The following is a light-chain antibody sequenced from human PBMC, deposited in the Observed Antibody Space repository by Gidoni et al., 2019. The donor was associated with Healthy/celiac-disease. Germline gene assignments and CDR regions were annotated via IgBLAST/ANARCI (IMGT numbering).Light chain of an antibody. CDR3: QQYGSPPPLT. CDR2: GAS. J-gene: IGKJ4*01. CDR1: QSVSSSY. V-gene: IGKV3-20*01. Sequence: DIVFTHSPHPLYLAPAARATLSCRDSQSVSSSYLNWYQQKPGQAPRLLIYGASNRATGIPDRFSGSGSGTDFTLTISRLEPEDIAVYYCQQYGSPPPLTFGGGTKVEIK.